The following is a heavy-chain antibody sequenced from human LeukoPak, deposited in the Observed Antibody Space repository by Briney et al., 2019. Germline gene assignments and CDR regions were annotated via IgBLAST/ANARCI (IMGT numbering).Heavy chain of an antibody. V-gene: IGHV1-69*01. CDR2: IIPIFGTA. J-gene: IGHJ5*02. D-gene: IGHD2-2*02. CDR1: GGTFSSYA. Sequence: GSSVKVSCKASGGTFSSYAISWVRQAPGQGLEWMGGIIPIFGTANYAQKFQGRVTITADESTSTAYMELSSLRSEDAAVYYCARDEVVPAAIHIARGWFDPWGQGTLVTVSS. CDR3: ARDEVVPAAIHIARGWFDP.